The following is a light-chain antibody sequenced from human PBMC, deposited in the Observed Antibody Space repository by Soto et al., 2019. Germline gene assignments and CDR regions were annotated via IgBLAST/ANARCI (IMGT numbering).Light chain of an antibody. CDR2: AAS. J-gene: IGKJ4*01. V-gene: IGKV1-39*01. Sequence: DIQITHSPSTLSGSVVDRVTITCRASQTLNNYLTWFQQKPGKAPKVLIYAASTLQSGVPSRFSGSGSGAEFTLTISSLQPEDFATYYCQQSFSPLLTFGGGTKVDIK. CDR1: QTLNNY. CDR3: QQSFSPLLT.